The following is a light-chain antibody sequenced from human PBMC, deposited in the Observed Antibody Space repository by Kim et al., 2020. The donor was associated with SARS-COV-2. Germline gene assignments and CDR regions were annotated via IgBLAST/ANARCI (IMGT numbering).Light chain of an antibody. CDR3: MQALQIPWT. CDR2: EGS. J-gene: IGKJ1*01. Sequence: PASISCRSSQSLLYRNRNNYLDWYLQKPGQSPQLLIYEGSNRASGVPVRFSGGGSGTDFTLKISRVEAEDVGIYYCMQALQIPWTFGQGTKVDIK. CDR1: QSLLYRNRNNY. V-gene: IGKV2-28*01.